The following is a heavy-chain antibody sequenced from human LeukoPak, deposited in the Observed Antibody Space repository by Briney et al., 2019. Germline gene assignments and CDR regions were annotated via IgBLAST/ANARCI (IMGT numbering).Heavy chain of an antibody. V-gene: IGHV1-18*01. J-gene: IGHJ6*03. CDR2: ISAYNGNT. CDR1: GYTFTGYG. CDR3: ARGQGSSSSGSGYYYMDV. Sequence: ASVKVSCKASGYTFTGYGISWVRQAPGQGLEWMGWISAYNGNTNYAQKLQGRVTMTTDTSTSTAYMELRSLRSEDTAVYYCARGQGSSSSGSGYYYMDVWGKGTTVTVSS. D-gene: IGHD6-6*01.